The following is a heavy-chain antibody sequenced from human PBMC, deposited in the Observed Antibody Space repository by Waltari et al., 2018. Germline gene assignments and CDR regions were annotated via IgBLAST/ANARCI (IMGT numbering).Heavy chain of an antibody. V-gene: IGHV3-23*01. CDR2: ISGSGGST. Sequence: EVQLLESGGGLVQPGGSLRLSCAASGFTFSSYAMSWVRQAPGKGLEWVSAISGSGGSTYDADSVKGRFTISRDNSKNTLYLQMNSLRAEDTAVYYCTTGQRFGELLPPNFDYWGQGTLVTVSS. CDR1: GFTFSSYA. J-gene: IGHJ4*02. D-gene: IGHD3-10*01. CDR3: TTGQRFGELLPPNFDY.